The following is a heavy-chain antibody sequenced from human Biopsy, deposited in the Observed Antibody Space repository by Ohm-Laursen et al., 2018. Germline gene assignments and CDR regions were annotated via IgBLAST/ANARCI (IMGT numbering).Heavy chain of an antibody. D-gene: IGHD2-8*01. J-gene: IGHJ4*02. CDR1: GFTFSSYG. CDR2: IWYDGSNK. CDR3: AKCMTGGSNYYFHH. V-gene: IGHV3-33*06. Sequence: SLRLSCAASGFTFSSYGMHWVRQAPGKGLEWVAAIWYDGSNKNYADSVKGRFTISRDNSKNTLYLQMNSLGREDTAVYYCAKCMTGGSNYYFHHCGQGTLVTVSS.